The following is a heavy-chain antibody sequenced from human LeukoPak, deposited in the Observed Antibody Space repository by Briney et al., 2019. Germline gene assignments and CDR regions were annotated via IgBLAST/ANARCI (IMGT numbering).Heavy chain of an antibody. CDR3: AKEDWRAAAGPSIDY. Sequence: GRSLRLSCAASGFTFSSYGMHWVRQAPGKGLEWVAVISYDGSNKYYADSVKGRFTISRDNSKNTPYLQMNSLRAEDTAVYYCAKEDWRAAAGPSIDYWGQGTLVTVSS. CDR2: ISYDGSNK. J-gene: IGHJ4*02. D-gene: IGHD6-13*01. CDR1: GFTFSSYG. V-gene: IGHV3-30*18.